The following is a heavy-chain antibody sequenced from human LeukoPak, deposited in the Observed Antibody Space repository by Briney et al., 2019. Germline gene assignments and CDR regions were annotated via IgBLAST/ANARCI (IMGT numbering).Heavy chain of an antibody. V-gene: IGHV3-48*03. J-gene: IGHJ4*02. Sequence: GGSLRLSCAASGFTFSSYEMNWVRQAPGKGLEWVSSISSRAASIYYADSVKGRFTISRDNAKNSLYLQMNSLRAEDTAVYYCARVEKLRGPFDYWGQGTLVTVSS. CDR2: ISSRAASI. CDR3: ARVEKLRGPFDY. CDR1: GFTFSSYE.